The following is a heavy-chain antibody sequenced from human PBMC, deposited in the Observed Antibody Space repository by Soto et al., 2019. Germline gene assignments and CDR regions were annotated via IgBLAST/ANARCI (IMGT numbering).Heavy chain of an antibody. J-gene: IGHJ4*02. D-gene: IGHD3-22*01. CDR2: ISSSSSYT. CDR1: GFTFSDYS. Sequence: PGGSLRLSCAASGFTFSDYSMSWIRQAPGKGLEWVSYISSSSSYTNSADSVKGRLTISRDNAKNSLYLQMNRRRAEDTPVYYCARSTPNYYDSSGYLFDYWGQGTMVTVSS. CDR3: ARSTPNYYDSSGYLFDY. V-gene: IGHV3-11*03.